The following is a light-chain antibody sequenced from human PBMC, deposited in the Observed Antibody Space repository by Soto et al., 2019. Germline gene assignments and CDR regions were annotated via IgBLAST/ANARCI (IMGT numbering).Light chain of an antibody. CDR3: QQYNNWPFS. Sequence: EIVMTQSPATLSVSPGERATLSCRASQRLSSNLAWYQQKPGQSHRLLIYDVSIRATGVPARFSGTGSETDFTLTISGLQSEDSAVYFCQQYNNWPFSFGQGTRLDIK. V-gene: IGKV3-15*01. CDR1: QRLSSN. J-gene: IGKJ5*01. CDR2: DVS.